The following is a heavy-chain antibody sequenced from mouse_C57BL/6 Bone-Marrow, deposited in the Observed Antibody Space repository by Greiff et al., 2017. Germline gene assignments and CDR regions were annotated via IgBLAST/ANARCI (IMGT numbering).Heavy chain of an antibody. CDR3: ASCYGSSDGYYAMDY. CDR2: IHPNSGST. V-gene: IGHV1-64*01. Sequence: QVQLQQPGAELVKPGASVKLSCKASGYTFTSYWMHWVKQRPGQGLEWIGMIHPNSGSTNYNEKFKSKATLTVDKSSSTAYMQLSSLTSEDSAVYYCASCYGSSDGYYAMDYWGQGTSVTVSS. J-gene: IGHJ4*01. CDR1: GYTFTSYW. D-gene: IGHD1-1*01.